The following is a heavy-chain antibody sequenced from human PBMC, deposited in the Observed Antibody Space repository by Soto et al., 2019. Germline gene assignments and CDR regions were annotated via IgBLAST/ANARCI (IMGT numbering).Heavy chain of an antibody. V-gene: IGHV1-18*01. CDR2: ISAYNGNT. J-gene: IGHJ6*03. CDR1: GYTLTRDG. Sequence: VSVKGSCKGSGYTLTRDGIGWVRQAPGQGLEWMGWISAYNGNTNYAQKLQGRVTMTTDTSTSTAYMELRSLRSDDTAVYYCAREGKSGDFWSGSALGYYYYMDVWGKGTTVTVSS. D-gene: IGHD3-3*01. CDR3: AREGKSGDFWSGSALGYYYYMDV.